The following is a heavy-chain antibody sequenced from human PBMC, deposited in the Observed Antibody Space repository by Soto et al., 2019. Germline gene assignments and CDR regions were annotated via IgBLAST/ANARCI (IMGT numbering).Heavy chain of an antibody. Sequence: ESGGGLVQPGGSLRLSCAASGFTFSSYEMNWVRQAPGKGLEWVSYISSSGSTIYYADSVKGRFTISRDNAKNSLYLQMNSLRAEDTAVYYCARSISMVPYYYYGMDVWGQGTTVTVSS. D-gene: IGHD3-10*01. CDR1: GFTFSSYE. CDR3: ARSISMVPYYYYGMDV. V-gene: IGHV3-48*03. CDR2: ISSSGSTI. J-gene: IGHJ6*02.